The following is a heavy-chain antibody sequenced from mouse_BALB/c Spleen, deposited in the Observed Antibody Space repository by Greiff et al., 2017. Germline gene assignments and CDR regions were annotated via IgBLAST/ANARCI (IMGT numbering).Heavy chain of an antibody. CDR3: AREDDGYYAY. D-gene: IGHD2-3*01. CDR1: GYSFTGYY. V-gene: IGHV1-26*01. J-gene: IGHJ2*01. Sequence: EVQLQQSGPELVKPGASVKISCKASGYSFTGYYMHWVKQSHVKSLEWIGRINPYNGATSYNQNFKDKASLTVDKSSSTAYMELHSLTSEDSAVYYCAREDDGYYAYWGQGTTLTVSS. CDR2: INPYNGAT.